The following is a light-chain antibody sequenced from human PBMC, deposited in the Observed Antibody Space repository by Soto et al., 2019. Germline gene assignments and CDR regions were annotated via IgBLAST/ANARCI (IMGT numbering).Light chain of an antibody. CDR1: SSNIGGTNY. CDR3: ASWDDRLGAVM. J-gene: IGLJ3*02. V-gene: IGLV1-47*02. CDR2: SNN. Sequence: QSVLTQPPSASGTPGQRVFISCSGSSSNIGGTNYAYWYQQLPGAAPKLLMHSNNLRPSGVPERISGSKSGTSASLAISGLRSEDEAVYYCASWDDRLGAVMFGGGTKVTV.